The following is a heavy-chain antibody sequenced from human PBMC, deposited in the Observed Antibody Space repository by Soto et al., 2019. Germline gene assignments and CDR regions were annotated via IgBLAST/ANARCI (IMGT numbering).Heavy chain of an antibody. Sequence: GECLKISCKGSGYSFTSYWISWVRQMPGKGLEWMGRIDPSDSYTNYSPSFQGHVTISADKSISTAYLQWSSLKASDTAMYCCARQSYSSSWTGYYYYGMDVWGQGTTVTVSS. D-gene: IGHD6-13*01. CDR1: GYSFTSYW. CDR2: IDPSDSYT. J-gene: IGHJ6*02. CDR3: ARQSYSSSWTGYYYYGMDV. V-gene: IGHV5-10-1*01.